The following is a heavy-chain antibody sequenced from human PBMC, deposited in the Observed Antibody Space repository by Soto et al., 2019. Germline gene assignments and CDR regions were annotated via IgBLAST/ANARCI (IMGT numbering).Heavy chain of an antibody. V-gene: IGHV4-39*01. D-gene: IGHD6-13*01. J-gene: IGHJ4*02. Sequence: QLQLQESGPGLVKPSETLSLTCTVSGGSISSSSYYWGWIRQPPGKGMEWIGRIYYSGSTYYNPSPKSRVTISVDTSKNQCSPKLSSVTAADTAVYYCARRGSSSWYGYWGQGTLVTVSS. CDR2: IYYSGST. CDR3: ARRGSSSWYGY. CDR1: GGSISSSSYY.